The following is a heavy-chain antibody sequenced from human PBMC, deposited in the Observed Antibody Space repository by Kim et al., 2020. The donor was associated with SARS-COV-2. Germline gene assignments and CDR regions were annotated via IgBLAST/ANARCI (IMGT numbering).Heavy chain of an antibody. Sequence: SETLSLTCTVSGGSVSSGSYYWGWIRQPPGKGLEWIGYIYYSGSTNYNPSLKSRVTISVDTSKNQFSLKLSSVTAADTAVYYCARDQEWFGELLGDYYYYGMDVWGQGTTVTVSS. V-gene: IGHV4-61*01. D-gene: IGHD3-10*01. J-gene: IGHJ6*02. CDR2: IYYSGST. CDR1: GGSVSSGSYY. CDR3: ARDQEWFGELLGDYYYYGMDV.